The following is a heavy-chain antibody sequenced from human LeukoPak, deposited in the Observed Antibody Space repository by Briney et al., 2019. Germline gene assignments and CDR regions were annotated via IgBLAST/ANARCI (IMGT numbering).Heavy chain of an antibody. CDR3: AKGRGLSWNGIDY. D-gene: IGHD4-17*01. CDR1: GFTFNNYA. Sequence: GGSLRLSCAASGFTFNNYAMSWVRQAPGKGLEWVSGTSADGDSTYYADSVKGRFTISRDNSRNILYLQMNSLRAEDTAVYYCAKGRGLSWNGIDYWGQGILVSVSS. V-gene: IGHV3-23*01. CDR2: TSADGDST. J-gene: IGHJ4*02.